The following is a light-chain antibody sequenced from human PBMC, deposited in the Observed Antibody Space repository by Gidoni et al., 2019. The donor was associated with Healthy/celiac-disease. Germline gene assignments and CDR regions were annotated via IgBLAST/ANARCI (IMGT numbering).Light chain of an antibody. V-gene: IGKV4-1*01. CDR2: WAS. CDR3: QQYYSTPRT. J-gene: IGKJ2*02. CDR1: QSVLYSSNNKNY. Sequence: DIVMTQSPDSLAVSLGEGATINCKSSQSVLYSSNNKNYLAWYQQKPGQPPKLLIYWASTRESGVPDRFSGSGSVTDFTLTISSLQAEDVAVYSCQQYYSTPRTFGQGTKLEIK.